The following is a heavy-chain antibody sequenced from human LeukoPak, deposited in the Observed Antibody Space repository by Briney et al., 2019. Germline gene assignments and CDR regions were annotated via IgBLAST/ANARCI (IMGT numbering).Heavy chain of an antibody. J-gene: IGHJ4*02. CDR3: ARRNYDRSGYPIDY. Sequence: SETRDPPCAVFGGSFRGYYWTWIRQPPGKGRNWIGEINHIGSTNYNPSHKSRVTISVDTTKNQFSLKLSSVTAADTAVYYCARRNYDRSGYPIDYWGQGTLVTVSS. V-gene: IGHV4-34*01. CDR2: INHIGST. CDR1: GGSFRGYY. D-gene: IGHD3-22*01.